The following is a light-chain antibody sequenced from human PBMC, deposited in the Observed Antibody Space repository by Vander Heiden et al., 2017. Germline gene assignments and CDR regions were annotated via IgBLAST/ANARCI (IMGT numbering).Light chain of an antibody. CDR2: GAS. CDR3: QQYGSSLLT. CDR1: QSVSRRY. Sequence: EIVLTRSPRTLSFSPGERATLACGASQSVSRRYLPRYQQKPGPAPRLIIYGASSRAPGIPDRFSGRGSGTDFTLTISRMDPEHFALYYCQQYGSSLLTFSGGTKVQIK. J-gene: IGKJ4*01. V-gene: IGKV3-20*01.